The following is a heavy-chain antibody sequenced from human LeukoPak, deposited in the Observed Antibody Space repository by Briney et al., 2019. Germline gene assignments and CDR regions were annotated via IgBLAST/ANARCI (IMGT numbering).Heavy chain of an antibody. V-gene: IGHV1-58*02. CDR1: GFTFTSSA. CDR3: AADLEIQLWFGVGYGMDV. D-gene: IGHD5-18*01. CDR2: IVVGSGNT. Sequence: SVKVSCKTSGFTFTSSAMQWVRQARGQRLKRIGWIVVGSGNTKYAQKFQERVAITRDTSTSTAYMELSSLRSEDTAVYYCAADLEIQLWFGVGYGMDVWGQGTTVTVSS. J-gene: IGHJ6*02.